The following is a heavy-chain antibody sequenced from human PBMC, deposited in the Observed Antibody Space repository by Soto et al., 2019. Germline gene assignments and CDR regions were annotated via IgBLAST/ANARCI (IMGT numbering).Heavy chain of an antibody. CDR3: AKEGGQRLLNDYGDYVGT. V-gene: IGHV3-9*01. CDR2: ISWISGSI. Sequence: GGSLRLSCAASGFTFDDYAMHWVRQAPGKGLEWVSGISWISGSIGYADSVKGRFTISRDNAKNSLYLQMNSLRAEDTALYYCAKEGGQRLLNDYGDYVGTWGQGTLVTVSS. J-gene: IGHJ5*02. CDR1: GFTFDDYA. D-gene: IGHD4-17*01.